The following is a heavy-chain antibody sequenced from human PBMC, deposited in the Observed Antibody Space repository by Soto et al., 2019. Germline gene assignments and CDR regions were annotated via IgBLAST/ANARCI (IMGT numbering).Heavy chain of an antibody. J-gene: IGHJ6*02. D-gene: IGHD3-10*01. CDR1: GGSISSSSYY. CDR2: IYYSGST. CDR3: ASLPSFYYGSGYGMDV. V-gene: IGHV4-39*01. Sequence: PSETLSLTCTVSGGSISSSSYYWGWIRQPPGKGLEWIGSIYYSGSTYYNPSLKSRVTISVDTSKNQFSLKLSSVTAADTAVYYCASLPSFYYGSGYGMDVWGQGTTVTVSS.